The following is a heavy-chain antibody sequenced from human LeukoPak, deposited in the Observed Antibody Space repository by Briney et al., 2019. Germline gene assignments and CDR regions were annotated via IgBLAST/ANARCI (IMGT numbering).Heavy chain of an antibody. J-gene: IGHJ6*02. Sequence: GGSLRLSCAASGFTVSSNFMSWVRQTPGKGLEWVSIIYSNGNGYYAASVEGRFTISRDNSKNTMYLQMSSLRAEDTAVYYCARPLRFNNNMDVWGQGTTVTVSS. CDR3: ARPLRFNNNMDV. D-gene: IGHD3-3*01. CDR2: IYSNGNG. CDR1: GFTVSSNF. V-gene: IGHV3-53*01.